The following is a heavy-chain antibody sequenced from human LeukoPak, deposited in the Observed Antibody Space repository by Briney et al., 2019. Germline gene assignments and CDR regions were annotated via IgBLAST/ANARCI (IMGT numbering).Heavy chain of an antibody. Sequence: SETLSLTCTVSGYSISSGYYWGWIRQPPGKGLEWIGSIYHSGSTYYNPSLKSRVTISVDTSKNQFSLGLSSVTAADTAVYYCARFPGSAEYRHYYYMDVWGKGTTVTVSS. CDR2: IYHSGST. CDR3: ARFPGSAEYRHYYYMDV. V-gene: IGHV4-38-2*02. J-gene: IGHJ6*03. D-gene: IGHD2-15*01. CDR1: GYSISSGYY.